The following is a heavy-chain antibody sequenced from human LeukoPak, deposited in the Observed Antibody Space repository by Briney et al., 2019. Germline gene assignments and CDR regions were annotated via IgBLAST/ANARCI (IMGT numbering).Heavy chain of an antibody. Sequence: GGSLRLSCAASGLTVSSNYIGWVRQAPGKGLEWGSVIYSGGSTYYAASVKGRFTISRDNSKNTLYLQMTRLPAQATAVYYCARGAFTWIPDTSAMDVWGQGTTVTVSS. CDR2: IYSGGST. J-gene: IGHJ6*02. CDR3: ARGAFTWIPDTSAMDV. D-gene: IGHD5-18*01. V-gene: IGHV3-66*01. CDR1: GLTVSSNY.